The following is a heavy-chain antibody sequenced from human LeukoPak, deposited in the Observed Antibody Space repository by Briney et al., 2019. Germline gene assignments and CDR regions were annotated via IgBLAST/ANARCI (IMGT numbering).Heavy chain of an antibody. D-gene: IGHD6-19*01. J-gene: IGHJ4*02. CDR2: IYYSGNT. Sequence: PSETLSLTCTVSGGSISSYYWSWIRQPPGKGLEWIGYIYYSGNTNYNPSLKSRVTISVDTSKNQFSLRLRSVTAADTAVYYCARAPAKGWYYFDYWGQGTLVTASS. CDR1: GGSISSYY. V-gene: IGHV4-59*01. CDR3: ARAPAKGWYYFDY.